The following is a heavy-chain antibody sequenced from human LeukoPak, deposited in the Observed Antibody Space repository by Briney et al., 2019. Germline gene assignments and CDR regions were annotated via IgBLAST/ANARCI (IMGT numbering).Heavy chain of an antibody. D-gene: IGHD3-9*01. CDR1: GFTFSSYA. CDR3: AKATYYDILTGYCEGYYGMDV. CDR2: ISGSGGST. V-gene: IGHV3-23*01. J-gene: IGHJ6*02. Sequence: GGSLRHSCAASGFTFSSYAMSWVRQAPGKGLEWVSAISGSGGSTYYADSVKGRFTISRDNSKNTLYLQMNSLRAEDTAVYYCAKATYYDILTGYCEGYYGMDVWGQGTTVTVSS.